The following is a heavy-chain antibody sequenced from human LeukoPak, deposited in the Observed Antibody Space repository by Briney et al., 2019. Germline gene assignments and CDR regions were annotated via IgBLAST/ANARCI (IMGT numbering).Heavy chain of an antibody. CDR2: ISGSGGST. D-gene: IGHD3-10*01. CDR1: GLSFSNAW. Sequence: PGGSLRLSCAASGLSFSNAWMNWVRQAPGKGLEWVSAISGSGGSTYYADSVKGRFTISRDNSKNTLYLQMNSLRAEDTAVYYCAKDGLLWFGELSYFDYWGQGTLVTVSS. V-gene: IGHV3-23*01. CDR3: AKDGLLWFGELSYFDY. J-gene: IGHJ4*02.